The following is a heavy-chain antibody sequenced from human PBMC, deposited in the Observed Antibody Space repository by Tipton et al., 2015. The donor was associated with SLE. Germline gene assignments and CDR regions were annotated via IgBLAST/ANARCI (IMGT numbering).Heavy chain of an antibody. V-gene: IGHV4-59*08. CDR1: GGSISSYY. J-gene: IGHJ4*02. D-gene: IGHD1-26*01. CDR3: AGTYSGSSLDY. CDR2: IYYSGST. Sequence: LRLSCTVSGGSISSYYWSWIRQPPGKGLEWIGYIYYSGSTNYNPSLKSRVTISVGTSKNQFSLKLSSVTAADTAVYYCAGTYSGSSLDYWGQGTLVTVSS.